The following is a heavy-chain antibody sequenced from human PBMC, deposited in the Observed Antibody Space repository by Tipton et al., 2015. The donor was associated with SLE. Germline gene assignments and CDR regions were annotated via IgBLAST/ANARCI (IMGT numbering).Heavy chain of an antibody. CDR2: ISYGGGT. CDR1: GGSISSNY. V-gene: IGHV4-59*08. J-gene: IGHJ6*02. CDR3: ARGMVTWRGAILGVDV. Sequence: LRLSCSVSGGSISSNYWIWIRQPPGEGLEWIGYISYGGGTNYNPSLKSRVTMSVDTAKNQFSLKLTSVTAADTAVYYCARGMVTWRGAILGVDVWGQGTTVNVSS. D-gene: IGHD2-21*02.